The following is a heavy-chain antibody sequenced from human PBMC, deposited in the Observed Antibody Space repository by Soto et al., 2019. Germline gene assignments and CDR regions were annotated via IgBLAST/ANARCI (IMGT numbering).Heavy chain of an antibody. CDR1: GLILRNYW. V-gene: IGHV3-7*03. CDR2: IKEDGSEK. CDR3: ARYRSLDL. D-gene: IGHD3-16*02. Sequence: GPLRLSCADSGLILRNYWMSWVRQCPGMGLQWVASIKEDGSEKYYVDPVKGRFTISRENAKNSLYLQMNSLRAEDTAVYYCARYRSLDLWGQGSLVTVSS. J-gene: IGHJ5*02.